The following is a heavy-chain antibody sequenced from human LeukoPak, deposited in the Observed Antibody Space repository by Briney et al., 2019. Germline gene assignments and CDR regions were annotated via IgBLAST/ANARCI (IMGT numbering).Heavy chain of an antibody. Sequence: GGSLRLSCAASGFTFTSYSMNWVRQAPGKGLEWVSTISGGGGSTYYADSVKGRFTISRDNSKNTLYLQVNSLRAEDTAVYYCAKDRTVGASYWYFDLWGRGTLVTVSS. J-gene: IGHJ2*01. V-gene: IGHV3-23*01. CDR3: AKDRTVGASYWYFDL. D-gene: IGHD1-26*01. CDR2: ISGGGGST. CDR1: GFTFTSYS.